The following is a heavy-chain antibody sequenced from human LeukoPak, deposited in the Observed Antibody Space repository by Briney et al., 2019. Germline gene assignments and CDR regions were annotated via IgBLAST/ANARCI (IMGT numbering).Heavy chain of an antibody. Sequence: GGSLRLSCAASGFTFSSSAMSWVRQAPGKGLEWVSAISGSGGTTYYADSVKGRFTISRDNSKTTLSLQMNSLRAEDTAVYFCAKGRYDGGGYPYFDYWGQGTLVTVSS. CDR3: AKGRYDGGGYPYFDY. J-gene: IGHJ4*02. D-gene: IGHD3-22*01. CDR2: ISGSGGTT. V-gene: IGHV3-23*01. CDR1: GFTFSSSA.